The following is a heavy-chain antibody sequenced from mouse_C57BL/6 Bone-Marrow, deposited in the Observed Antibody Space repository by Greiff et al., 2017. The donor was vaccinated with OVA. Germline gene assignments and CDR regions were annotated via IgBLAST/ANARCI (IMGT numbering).Heavy chain of an antibody. J-gene: IGHJ3*01. CDR1: GFTFTDYY. CDR3: ASYYDNSPAWLAY. Sequence: EVHLVESGGGLVQPGGSLSLSCAASGFTFTDYYMSWVRQPPGKALEWLGFIRNKANGYTTEYSASVKGRFTVSGDSSQSMLYRQMNAVGAEDSSTYSSASYYDNSPAWLAYWGQGTLVTVSA. V-gene: IGHV7-3*01. D-gene: IGHD1-1*01. CDR2: IRNKANGYTT.